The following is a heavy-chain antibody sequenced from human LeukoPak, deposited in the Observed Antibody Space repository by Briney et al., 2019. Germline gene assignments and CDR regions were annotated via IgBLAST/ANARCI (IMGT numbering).Heavy chain of an antibody. Sequence: ASVKVSCKASGYTFTSYDINWVRQATGQGLEWMGWMNPNSGNTGYAQKFQGRVTMTRNTSISTAYMELSSLRSEDTAVYYCARDIKGLWFGELSDWGQGTLVTVSS. CDR3: ARDIKGLWFGELSD. CDR2: MNPNSGNT. J-gene: IGHJ4*02. CDR1: GYTFTSYD. D-gene: IGHD3-10*01. V-gene: IGHV1-8*01.